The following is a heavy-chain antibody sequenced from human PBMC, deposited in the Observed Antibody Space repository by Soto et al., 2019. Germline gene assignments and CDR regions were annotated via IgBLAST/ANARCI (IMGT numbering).Heavy chain of an antibody. D-gene: IGHD3-10*01. CDR3: ARRYGSAFDI. V-gene: IGHV4-39*01. Sequence: PSETLSLTCSVSGDSIVSSSSYWVLIRQPPGKGLEWIGSINYSGSTYSYPSLKSRVTISVDTSKDQFSLKLSSVTAADTAVYYCARRYGSAFDIWGQGTMVTVSS. J-gene: IGHJ3*02. CDR2: INYSGST. CDR1: GDSIVSSSSY.